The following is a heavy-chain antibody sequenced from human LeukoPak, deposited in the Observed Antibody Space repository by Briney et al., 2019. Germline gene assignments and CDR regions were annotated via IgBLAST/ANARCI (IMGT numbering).Heavy chain of an antibody. V-gene: IGHV1-46*01. Sequence: GASVKVSCKASGYTFTTYYMHWVRQAPGQGLEWMGIINPSGGSASYAQKFQGRVTMTRDMSTSTVYMELSSLRSEDTAVYYCARGARSSSGSYYSDYWGQGTLVTVS. CDR1: GYTFTTYY. CDR3: ARGARSSSGSYYSDY. CDR2: INPSGGSA. D-gene: IGHD1-26*01. J-gene: IGHJ4*02.